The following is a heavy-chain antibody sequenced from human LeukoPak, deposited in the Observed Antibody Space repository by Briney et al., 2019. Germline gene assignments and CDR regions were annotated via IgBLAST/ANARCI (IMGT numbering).Heavy chain of an antibody. CDR1: GFTFSDYY. Sequence: GGSLRLSCAASGFTFSDYYMSWIRQAPGKGLEWVSYINTGSSTIYYADSVKGRFTTSRDNAKNSLFLQMNSLRAEDTAVYYCARDLIAATDYWGQGTLVTVSS. J-gene: IGHJ4*02. D-gene: IGHD6-13*01. V-gene: IGHV3-11*04. CDR2: INTGSSTI. CDR3: ARDLIAATDY.